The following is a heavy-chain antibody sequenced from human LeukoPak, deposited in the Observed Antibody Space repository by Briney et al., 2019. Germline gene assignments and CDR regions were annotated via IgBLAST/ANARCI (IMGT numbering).Heavy chain of an antibody. D-gene: IGHD6-13*01. J-gene: IGHJ4*02. CDR3: ARAGYSSSWIGYYFDY. CDR1: GGSISSSSYY. Sequence: SETLSLTYTVSGGSISSSSYYWGWIRQPPGKGLEWIGSIYYSGSTYYNPSLKSRVTISVDTSKNQFSLKLSSVTAADTAVYYCARAGYSSSWIGYYFDYWGQGTLVTVSS. V-gene: IGHV4-39*07. CDR2: IYYSGST.